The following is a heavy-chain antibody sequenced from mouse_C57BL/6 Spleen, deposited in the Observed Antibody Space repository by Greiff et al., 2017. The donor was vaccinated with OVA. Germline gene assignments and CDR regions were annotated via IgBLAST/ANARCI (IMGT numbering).Heavy chain of an antibody. J-gene: IGHJ2*01. V-gene: IGHV1-55*01. CDR2: IHPGSGGT. D-gene: IGHD2-4*01. CDR1: GYTFTSYW. Sequence: QVQLQQPGAELVKPGASVKMSCKASGYTFTSYWINWVKQRPGQGLEWIGDIHPGSGGTNYNEKFKGKATLTVDTSSSTAYMQLSSLTSEDSAVYYGVRGGLRRIPFDYWGQGTTLTVSS. CDR3: VRGGLRRIPFDY.